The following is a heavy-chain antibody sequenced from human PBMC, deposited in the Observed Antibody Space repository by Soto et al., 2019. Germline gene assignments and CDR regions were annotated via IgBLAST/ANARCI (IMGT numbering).Heavy chain of an antibody. V-gene: IGHV4-4*02. Sequence: PSETLSLTCAVSGGSFTSNNWWTWVRQPPGQGLEWIGEIYRTGSTNYNPSLKSRVTISLDKSENQFSLKVTSLTAADTTVYYCASRDPGTSVDYWGQGTLVTVSS. J-gene: IGHJ4*02. CDR1: GGSFTSNNW. CDR3: ASRDPGTSVDY. CDR2: IYRTGST. D-gene: IGHD1-7*01.